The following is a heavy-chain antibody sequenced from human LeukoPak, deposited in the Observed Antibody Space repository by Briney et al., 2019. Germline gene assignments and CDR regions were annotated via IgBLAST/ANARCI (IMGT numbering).Heavy chain of an antibody. CDR3: ARSYDFWSGSMHYYYGMDV. J-gene: IGHJ6*02. CDR1: GFTFSDYY. V-gene: IGHV3-11*01. CDR2: ISSSGSTI. D-gene: IGHD3-3*01. Sequence: PGGSLRLSCAASGFTFSDYYMSWIRQAPGKGLEWVSYISSSGSTIYYADSVKGRFTISRDNAKNSLYLQMNSLRAEDTAVYYCARSYDFWSGSMHYYYGMDVWGQGTTVTVSS.